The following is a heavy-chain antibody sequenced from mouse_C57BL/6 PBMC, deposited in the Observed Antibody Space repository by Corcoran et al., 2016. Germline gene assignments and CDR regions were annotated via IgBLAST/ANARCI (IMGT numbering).Heavy chain of an antibody. J-gene: IGHJ3*01. V-gene: IGHV3-6*01. CDR1: GYSITSGYY. D-gene: IGHD1-1*01. Sequence: DVQLQESGPGLVKPSQSLSLTCSVTGYSITSGYYWNWIRQFPGNKLEWMGYLSYDGSNNYNPSLKNRISITRDTSKNQFFLKLNSVTTEDTATYYCARGGYYGSSYEFAYWGQGTLVTVSA. CDR3: ARGGYYGSSYEFAY. CDR2: LSYDGSN.